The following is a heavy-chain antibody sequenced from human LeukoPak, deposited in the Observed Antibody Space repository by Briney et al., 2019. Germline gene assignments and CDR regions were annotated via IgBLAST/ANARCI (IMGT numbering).Heavy chain of an antibody. CDR1: GFTFSSYE. Sequence: GGSLRLSCAASGFTFSSYEMNWVRQAPGKGLGWVSYISSSGSTIYYADSVKGRFTISRDNAKNSLYLQMNSLRAEDTAVYYCARVRQYYDILTGWVYYYYYMDVWGKGTTVTISS. CDR3: ARVRQYYDILTGWVYYYYYMDV. V-gene: IGHV3-48*03. CDR2: ISSSGSTI. D-gene: IGHD3-9*01. J-gene: IGHJ6*03.